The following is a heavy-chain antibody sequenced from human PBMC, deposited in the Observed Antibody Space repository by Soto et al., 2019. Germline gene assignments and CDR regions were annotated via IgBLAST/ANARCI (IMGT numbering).Heavy chain of an antibody. CDR3: AKGRGGSGSLTPRVDF. CDR1: GFTFNNYA. Sequence: EVQLLESGGGLVQPGGSLRLSCAASGFTFNNYAMTWVRQAPGKGLEWVSAISGGGDTTSYPDSVKGRFTVSRDGSKNPLYLEMGSPRAEDPALYYCAKGRGGSGSLTPRVDFWGQGTLVTVSS. V-gene: IGHV3-23*01. CDR2: ISGGGDTT. J-gene: IGHJ4*02. D-gene: IGHD3-10*01.